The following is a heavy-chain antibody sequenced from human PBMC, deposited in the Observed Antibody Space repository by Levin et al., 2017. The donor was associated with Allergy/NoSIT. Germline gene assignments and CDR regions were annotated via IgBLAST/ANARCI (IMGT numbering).Heavy chain of an antibody. CDR1: GFTFSSYA. V-gene: IGHV3-23*01. D-gene: IGHD3-22*01. Sequence: PGGSLRLSCAASGFTFSSYAMSWVRQAPGKGLEWVSAISGSGGSTYYADSVKGRFTISRDNSKNTLYLQMNSLRAEDTAVYYCAKSVHITMIVVVPHGMDVWGQGTTVTVSS. J-gene: IGHJ6*02. CDR2: ISGSGGST. CDR3: AKSVHITMIVVVPHGMDV.